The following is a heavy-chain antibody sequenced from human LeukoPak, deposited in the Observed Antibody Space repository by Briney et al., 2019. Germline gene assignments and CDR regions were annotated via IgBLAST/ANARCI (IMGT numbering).Heavy chain of an antibody. D-gene: IGHD2/OR15-2a*01. CDR3: ARGLSPTSYYYYMDV. CDR2: IYPSANV. Sequence: SETLSLTRSVSGDSISGNYWNWIRQPAGKGLEWIGRIYPSANVYYNPSLKSRVTVSLDASRNQFSVNMRSVTAADTAVYYCARGLSPTSYYYYMDVWGKGTTVTVSS. J-gene: IGHJ6*03. V-gene: IGHV4-4*07. CDR1: GDSISGNY.